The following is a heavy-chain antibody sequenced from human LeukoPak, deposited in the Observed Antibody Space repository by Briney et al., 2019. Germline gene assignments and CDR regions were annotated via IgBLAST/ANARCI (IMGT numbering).Heavy chain of an antibody. D-gene: IGHD3-9*01. Sequence: GGSLRLSCAASGFTFSSYSMNWVRQAPGKGLEWVSSISNSSSYIYYADSVKGRFTISRDNAKNSLYLQMNSLRAEDTAVYYCARDAVHYDILTGYYSSWFDPWGQGTLVTVSS. J-gene: IGHJ5*02. CDR2: ISNSSSYI. V-gene: IGHV3-21*01. CDR3: ARDAVHYDILTGYYSSWFDP. CDR1: GFTFSSYS.